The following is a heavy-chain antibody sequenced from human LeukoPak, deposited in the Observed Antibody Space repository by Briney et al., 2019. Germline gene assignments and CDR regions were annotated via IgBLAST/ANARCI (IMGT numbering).Heavy chain of an antibody. J-gene: IGHJ4*02. D-gene: IGHD1-14*01. V-gene: IGHV4-4*02. Sequence: PSETLSLTCAVSGGSIRSSNWWSWARQPPGKGLEWIGEIYHSGSTNYNPSLKSRVTISVDKSKNQFSLKLSSVTAADTAVYYCARVEGLGGRKIDYWGQGTLVTVSS. CDR3: ARVEGLGGRKIDY. CDR2: IYHSGST. CDR1: GGSIRSSNW.